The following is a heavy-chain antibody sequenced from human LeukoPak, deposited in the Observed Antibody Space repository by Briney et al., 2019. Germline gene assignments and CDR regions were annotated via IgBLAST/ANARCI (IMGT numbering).Heavy chain of an antibody. D-gene: IGHD3-10*01. J-gene: IGHJ6*02. V-gene: IGHV1-18*01. Sequence: GASVKVSCKASGYTFTSYGISWVRRAPGQGLEWMGWISAYNGNTNYAQKLQGRVTMTTDTSTSTAYMELRSLRSDDTAVYYCARVPALWFGELSAVYYGMDVWGQGTTVTVSS. CDR3: ARVPALWFGELSAVYYGMDV. CDR1: GYTFTSYG. CDR2: ISAYNGNT.